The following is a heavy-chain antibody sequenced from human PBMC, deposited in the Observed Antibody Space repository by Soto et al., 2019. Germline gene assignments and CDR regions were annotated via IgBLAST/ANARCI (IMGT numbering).Heavy chain of an antibody. CDR2: IIPIFGTA. V-gene: IGHV1-69*12. D-gene: IGHD4-17*01. Sequence: QVQLVQSGAEVKKPGSSVKVSCKASGGTFSSYAISWVRQAPGQGLEWMGGIIPIFGTANYAQKFQGRVTIXXDXSXXTAYMELRSLRSEDTAVYYCAREAAYGGNYHRFDYWGQGTLVTVSS. J-gene: IGHJ4*02. CDR1: GGTFSSYA. CDR3: AREAAYGGNYHRFDY.